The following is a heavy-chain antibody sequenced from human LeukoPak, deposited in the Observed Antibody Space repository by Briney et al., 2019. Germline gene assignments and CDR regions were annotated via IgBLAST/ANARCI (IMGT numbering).Heavy chain of an antibody. Sequence: SQTLSLTCAISRDSVSGNSPTWNWIRQSPSRGLECLGRTYYRSKSYNDYAVSVKSRITINPDPSKNQFSLHLNSVTPEDTAVYYCARGHYAIGFDYWGQGTLVTVSS. CDR3: ARGHYAIGFDY. J-gene: IGHJ4*02. D-gene: IGHD2-21*01. CDR1: RDSVSGNSPT. CDR2: TYYRSKSYN. V-gene: IGHV6-1*01.